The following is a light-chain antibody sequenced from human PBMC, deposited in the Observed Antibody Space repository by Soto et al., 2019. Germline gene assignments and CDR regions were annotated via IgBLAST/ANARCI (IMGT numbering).Light chain of an antibody. CDR1: SSDVGNYNY. J-gene: IGLJ1*01. V-gene: IGLV2-14*01. CDR2: DVS. Sequence: QYALTQPASVSGSPGQSITISCTGTSSDVGNYNYVSWYQQHPGKAPKLMIHDVSNRPSGVSNRFSGSKSGNTASLTISGLQAEDEADYYCSSYTSSSTYVFGTGTKLTVL. CDR3: SSYTSSSTYV.